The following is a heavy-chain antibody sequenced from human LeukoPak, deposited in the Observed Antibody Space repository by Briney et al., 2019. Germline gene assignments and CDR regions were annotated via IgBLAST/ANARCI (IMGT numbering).Heavy chain of an antibody. CDR3: ARTTEGGYTYNYFYYYYMDV. D-gene: IGHD5-18*01. V-gene: IGHV4-59*01. CDR2: IYYSGST. Sequence: VKPSETLSLTCTVSFGSISSYYWSWIRQPPGKGLEWIGYIYYSGSTNYNPSLKSRVTISVDTSKNQFSLKLSSVTAADTAVYYCARTTEGGYTYNYFYYYYMDVWGKGTTVTISS. CDR1: FGSISSYY. J-gene: IGHJ6*03.